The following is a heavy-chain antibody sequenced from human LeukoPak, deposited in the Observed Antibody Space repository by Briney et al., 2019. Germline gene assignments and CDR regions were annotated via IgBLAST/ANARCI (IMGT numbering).Heavy chain of an antibody. CDR3: ARRLVGDTYMVPE. V-gene: IGHV4-4*07. D-gene: IGHD5-18*01. CDR2: IFTSGNP. Sequence: SETLSLTCTVSGGSITSYSWIWIRQSAGKGLQWIGHIFTSGNPNYNPSLKSRVTMSVDASNKQFYLKLTSVTAADTVVYYCARRLVGDTYMVPEWGQGTLVTVSA. J-gene: IGHJ4*02. CDR1: GGSITSYS.